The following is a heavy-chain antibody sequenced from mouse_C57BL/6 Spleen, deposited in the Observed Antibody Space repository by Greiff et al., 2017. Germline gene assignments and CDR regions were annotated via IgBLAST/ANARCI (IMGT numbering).Heavy chain of an antibody. D-gene: IGHD1-1*02. CDR1: GFTFSSYG. Sequence: EVQGVESGGDLVKPGGSLKLSCAASGFTFSSYGMSWVRQTPDKRLEWVATISSGGSYTYYPDSVKGRFTISRDNAKNTLYLQMSSLKSEDTAMYYCASDYVAYWGQGTLVAVSA. J-gene: IGHJ3*01. CDR3: ASDYVAY. V-gene: IGHV5-6*01. CDR2: ISSGGSYT.